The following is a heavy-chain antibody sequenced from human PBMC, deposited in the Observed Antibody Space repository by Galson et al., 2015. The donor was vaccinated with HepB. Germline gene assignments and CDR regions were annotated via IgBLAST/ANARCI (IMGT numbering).Heavy chain of an antibody. CDR1: GYTFTSYD. CDR2: MNPNSGNT. CDR3: ARASSSWLLPYWFDP. J-gene: IGHJ5*02. D-gene: IGHD6-13*01. Sequence: SVTVSCKASGYTFTSYDINWVRQATGQGLEWMGWMNPNSGNTGYAQKFQGRVTMTRNTSISTAYMELSSLRSEDTAVYYCARASSSWLLPYWFDPWGQGTLVTVSS. V-gene: IGHV1-8*01.